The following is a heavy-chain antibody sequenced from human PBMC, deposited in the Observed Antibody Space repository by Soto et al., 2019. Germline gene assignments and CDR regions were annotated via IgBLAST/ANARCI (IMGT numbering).Heavy chain of an antibody. V-gene: IGHV3-23*01. Sequence: EVQLLESGGGLVQPGGSLRLSCAASGFTFSSYAMSWVRQAPGKGLEWVSAISGSGGSTYYADSVKGRFTISRDNSKNTLYLQMNSLRAEDTAVYYCAKDDERDIHGTSNWFDPWGQGTLVTVSS. CDR3: AKDDERDIHGTSNWFDP. J-gene: IGHJ5*02. D-gene: IGHD2-15*01. CDR1: GFTFSSYA. CDR2: ISGSGGST.